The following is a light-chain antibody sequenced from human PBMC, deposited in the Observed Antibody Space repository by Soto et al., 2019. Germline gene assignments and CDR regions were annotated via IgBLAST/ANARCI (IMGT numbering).Light chain of an antibody. V-gene: IGKV3-15*01. CDR2: DAY. Sequence: ISMKHSPATVSVSKGERVTLSCRASQGVGSTLAWYRQQPGQAPRLLIYDAYIRASGVPARFSGSGSGTEFTLTISGLQSEDFAVYFCQHYKTWPLAFGGVTMV. CDR1: QGVGST. J-gene: IGKJ4*01. CDR3: QHYKTWPLA.